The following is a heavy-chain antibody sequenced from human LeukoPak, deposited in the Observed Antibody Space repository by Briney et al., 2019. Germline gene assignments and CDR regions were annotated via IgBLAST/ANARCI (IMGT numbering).Heavy chain of an antibody. Sequence: GESLRLSCPASAFTFSSYWMSWVRQAPGKGLEWVANIKQDGSQKYYVGSVKGRFTISRDNAKNSLYLQMNSLRAEDTAVYYCAREGWGFYGSGSNPSMDYYYYYMDVWGKGTTVTVSS. V-gene: IGHV3-7*01. CDR3: AREGWGFYGSGSNPSMDYYYYYMDV. CDR2: IKQDGSQK. CDR1: AFTFSSYW. J-gene: IGHJ6*03. D-gene: IGHD3-10*01.